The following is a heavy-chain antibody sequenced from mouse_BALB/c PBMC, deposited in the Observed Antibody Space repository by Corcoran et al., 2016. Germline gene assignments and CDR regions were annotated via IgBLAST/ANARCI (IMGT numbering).Heavy chain of an antibody. CDR2: IYWDDDK. V-gene: IGHV8-12*01. CDR1: GFSLSTSGMG. Sequence: QVTLKESGPGILQPSQTLSLTCSFSGFSLSTSGMGVSWIRQPSGKGLEWLAHIYWDDDKRYNPSLKSRLTISKDTSSNQVFLKITSVDTADTATYYCARRSYYGSSYGFDVWGAGTTVTVSS. D-gene: IGHD1-1*01. J-gene: IGHJ1*01. CDR3: ARRSYYGSSYGFDV.